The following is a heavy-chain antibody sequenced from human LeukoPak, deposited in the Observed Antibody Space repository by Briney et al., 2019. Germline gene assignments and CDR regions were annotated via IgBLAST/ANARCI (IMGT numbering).Heavy chain of an antibody. D-gene: IGHD6-13*01. CDR3: ARWDSSSFVDY. V-gene: IGHV3-48*04. CDR2: ISSSSSTI. CDR1: GFTFSSYS. Sequence: GGSLRLSCAASGFTFSSYSMNWVRQAPGKGLEWVSYISSSSSTIYYADSVKGRFTISRDNAKNSLYLQMNSLRAEDTAVYYCARWDSSSFVDYWGQGTLVTVSS. J-gene: IGHJ4*02.